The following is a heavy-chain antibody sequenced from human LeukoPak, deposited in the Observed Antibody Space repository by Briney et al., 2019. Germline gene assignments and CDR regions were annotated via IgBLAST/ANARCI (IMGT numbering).Heavy chain of an antibody. Sequence: GGSLRLSCAASGFTFSNYWMSWVRQAPGKGLEWVANIKQDGSEKYYVEFVKGRFTISRGNAKNLLYLQMNFLRAEDTAVYYCASDDSPLSYWGQGTLVTVSS. V-gene: IGHV3-7*01. CDR1: GFTFSNYW. J-gene: IGHJ4*02. CDR2: IKQDGSEK. D-gene: IGHD2-15*01. CDR3: ASDDSPLSY.